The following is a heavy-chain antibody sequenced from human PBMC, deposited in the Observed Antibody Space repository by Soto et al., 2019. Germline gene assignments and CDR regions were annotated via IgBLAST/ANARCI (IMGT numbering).Heavy chain of an antibody. V-gene: IGHV3-7*01. CDR1: GFTFSSYW. Sequence: EVQLVESGGGLVQPGGSLRLSCAASGFTFSSYWMSWVRQAPGKGVEWVANIKQDGSEKYYVDSVKGRFTISRDNAKNSLYLQMNSLRAEDTAVYYCARDSREWELLPDYFDYWGQGTLVTVSS. CDR3: ARDSREWELLPDYFDY. D-gene: IGHD1-26*01. J-gene: IGHJ4*02. CDR2: IKQDGSEK.